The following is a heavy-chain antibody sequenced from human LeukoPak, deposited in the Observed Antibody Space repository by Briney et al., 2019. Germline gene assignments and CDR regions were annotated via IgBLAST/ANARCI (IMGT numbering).Heavy chain of an antibody. J-gene: IGHJ4*02. CDR1: GFTLSSYA. CDR3: AKGSAAGRPYYFDY. D-gene: IGHD6-25*01. CDR2: IDSTGAYT. Sequence: GGSLRLSCAASGFTLSSYAMTWVRQAPGKGLEWVSAIDSTGAYTWYADSVKGRFTRSKGSSKTILYLQMNSLRAEDAAVYFCAKGSAAGRPYYFDYWGQGTLVTVSS. V-gene: IGHV3-23*01.